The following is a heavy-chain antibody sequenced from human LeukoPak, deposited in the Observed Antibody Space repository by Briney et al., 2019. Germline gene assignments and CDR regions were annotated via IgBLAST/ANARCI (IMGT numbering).Heavy chain of an antibody. D-gene: IGHD3-10*01. CDR3: ARSRSRRITMVRGVILTYYFEY. CDR2: INHSGST. CDR1: GGSFSAYY. Sequence: SETLSLTCAVYGGSFSAYYWSWIRQPPGKGLEWIGEINHSGSTNYNPSLKSRVTISVDTSKNQSSLKLSSVTAADTAVYYCARSRSRRITMVRGVILTYYFEYWGERTLVTVSS. V-gene: IGHV4-34*01. J-gene: IGHJ4*02.